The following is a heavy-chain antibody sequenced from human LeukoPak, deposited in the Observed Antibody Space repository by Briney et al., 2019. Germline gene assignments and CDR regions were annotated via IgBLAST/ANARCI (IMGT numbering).Heavy chain of an antibody. CDR1: GGSISSSSYY. CDR2: IYYSGST. J-gene: IGHJ6*02. D-gene: IGHD3-10*01. CDR3: ARTPIIWFGSSYYYYGMDV. V-gene: IGHV4-39*07. Sequence: SETLSLTCTVSGGSISSSSYYWGWIRQPPGKGLEWIGSIYYSGSTYYNPSLKSRVTISVDTSKNQFSLKLSSVTAADTAVYYCARTPIIWFGSSYYYYGMDVWGQGTTVTVSS.